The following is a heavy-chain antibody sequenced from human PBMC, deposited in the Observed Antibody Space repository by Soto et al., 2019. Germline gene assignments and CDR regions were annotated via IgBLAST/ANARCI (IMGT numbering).Heavy chain of an antibody. D-gene: IGHD6-13*01. CDR1: GFTVSSNY. CDR2: IYSGGST. J-gene: IGHJ6*02. V-gene: IGHV3-53*01. Sequence: GGSLRLSCAASGFTVSSNYMGWVRQAPGKGLEWVSVIYSGGSTYYADSVKGRFTISRDNSKNTLYLQMNSLRAEDTAVYYCARDTGIAAAGDYGMDVWGQGTTVT. CDR3: ARDTGIAAAGDYGMDV.